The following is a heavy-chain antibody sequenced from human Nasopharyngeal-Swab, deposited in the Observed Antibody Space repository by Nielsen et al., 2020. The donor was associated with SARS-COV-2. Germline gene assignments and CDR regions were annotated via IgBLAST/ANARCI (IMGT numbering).Heavy chain of an antibody. D-gene: IGHD3-22*01. CDR3: TTATYYYDSSGYANDASGI. V-gene: IGHV3-15*01. J-gene: IGHJ3*02. Sequence: GESLKISCAASGFTFSNAWMSWVRQAPGRGLEWVGRIKKKTDGGTTDYAAPVKGRFTISRDDSKNMLYLQMSSLKTEDTGVYYCTTATYYYDSSGYANDASGIWGQGTMVTVSS. CDR1: GFTFSNAW. CDR2: IKKKTDGGTT.